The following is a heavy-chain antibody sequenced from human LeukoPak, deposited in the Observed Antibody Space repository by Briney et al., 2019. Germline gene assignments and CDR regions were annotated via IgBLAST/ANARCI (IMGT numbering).Heavy chain of an antibody. D-gene: IGHD3-22*01. CDR2: ISYDGSNK. CDR3: GRCFYDSSGYYDY. Sequence: GGSLRLSCAASGFTFSSYSMHWVRQAPGKGLEWAAVISYDGSNKYYADSVKGRFTISRDNSKNTLYLQMNRLRAEDTAVYYCGRCFYDSSGYYDYWGQGTPVT. J-gene: IGHJ4*02. CDR1: GFTFSSYS. V-gene: IGHV3-30*04.